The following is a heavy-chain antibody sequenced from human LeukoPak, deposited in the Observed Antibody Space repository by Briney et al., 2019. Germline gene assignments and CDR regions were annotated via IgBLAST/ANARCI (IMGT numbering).Heavy chain of an antibody. CDR1: GFTFSTYG. V-gene: IGHV3-33*06. CDR2: IWYDGSEK. Sequence: GGSLRLSCAASGFTFSTYGMQWVRQAPGKGLEWVAAIWYDGSEKYYADSVKGRFTISRDNSKNTLYLQMNSLRAEDTAVYYCAKDLTTGTLSFDYWGQGTLVTVSS. D-gene: IGHD1-1*01. J-gene: IGHJ4*02. CDR3: AKDLTTGTLSFDY.